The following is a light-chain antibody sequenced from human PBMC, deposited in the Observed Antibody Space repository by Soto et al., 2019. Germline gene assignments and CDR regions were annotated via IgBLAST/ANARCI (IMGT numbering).Light chain of an antibody. CDR2: RNN. J-gene: IGLJ1*01. V-gene: IGLV1-47*01. Sequence: QSVLTQPPSASGTPGQRVTISCSGSSSNIGNNNVYWYQQLPGTAPKLLIYRNNQRPSGVPDRFSGSKSGTSASLAISGLRSEDEADYYCTAWYDSLSGYVFGTGTKLTVL. CDR1: SSNIGNNN. CDR3: TAWYDSLSGYV.